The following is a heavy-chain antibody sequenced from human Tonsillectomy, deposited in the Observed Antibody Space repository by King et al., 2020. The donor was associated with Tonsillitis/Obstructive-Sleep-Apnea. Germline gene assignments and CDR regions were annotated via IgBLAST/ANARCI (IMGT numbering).Heavy chain of an antibody. CDR1: GGTFSSYA. D-gene: IGHD3-22*01. J-gene: IGHJ6*03. CDR3: ARTWYYYDSSGYAHYYYYYMDV. Sequence: QLVQSGAEVKKPGSSVKVSCKASGGTFSSYAISWVRQAPGQGLEWMGGIIPIFCTANYAQKFQGRVTITADESTSTAYMELGSLRSEDTAVYYFARTWYYYDSSGYAHYYYYYMDVWGKGTTVTVSS. CDR2: IIPIFCTA. V-gene: IGHV1-69*12.